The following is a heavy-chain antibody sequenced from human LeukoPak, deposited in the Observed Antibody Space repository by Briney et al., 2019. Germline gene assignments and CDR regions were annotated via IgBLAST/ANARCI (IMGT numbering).Heavy chain of an antibody. CDR2: INPNSGGT. CDR1: GYTFTGYY. J-gene: IGHJ4*02. Sequence: ASVKVSCKASGYTFTGYYMHWVRQAPGQGLEWMGWINPNSGGTNYAQKFQGGVTMTRDTSISTAYMELSRRRSDDTAVYYCARDNWPAPPHYYDSSGSLDYWGQGTLVTVSS. V-gene: IGHV1-2*02. CDR3: ARDNWPAPPHYYDSSGSLDY. D-gene: IGHD3-22*01.